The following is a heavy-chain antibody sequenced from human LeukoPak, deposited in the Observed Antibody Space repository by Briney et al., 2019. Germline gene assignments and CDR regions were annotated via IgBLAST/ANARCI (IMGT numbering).Heavy chain of an antibody. D-gene: IGHD5-24*01. CDR3: AKGGQLLPY. Sequence: GGSLRLSCAASGFTFSSYGMHWVRQAPGKGLEWVAVISYDGSNKYYADSVKGRFTISRDNSKNTLYLQMNSLRAEDTAVYYCAKGGQLLPYWGQGTLVTVSS. J-gene: IGHJ4*02. CDR1: GFTFSSYG. V-gene: IGHV3-30*18. CDR2: ISYDGSNK.